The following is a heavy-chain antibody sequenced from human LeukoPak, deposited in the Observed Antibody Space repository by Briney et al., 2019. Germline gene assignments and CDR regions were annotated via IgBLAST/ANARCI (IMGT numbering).Heavy chain of an antibody. J-gene: IGHJ3*02. Sequence: GASVKVSCKASGYTFTTYGISWVRRAPGQGLEWMAWFSAYNGHTNYAQNFQDRVTMTTDTSTSTAYMELRSLRSDDTAVYYCARDRYRYDSSVDAFDIWGQGTMVTVSS. CDR3: ARDRYRYDSSVDAFDI. CDR2: FSAYNGHT. V-gene: IGHV1-18*01. CDR1: GYTFTTYG. D-gene: IGHD3-22*01.